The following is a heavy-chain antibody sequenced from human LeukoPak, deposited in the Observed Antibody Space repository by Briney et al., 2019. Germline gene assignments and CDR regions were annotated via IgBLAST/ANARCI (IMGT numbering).Heavy chain of an antibody. J-gene: IGHJ6*02. D-gene: IGHD4-17*01. CDR2: IYYSGST. CDR1: GGSFSGYY. Sequence: SETLSLTCAVYGGSFSGYYWSWIRQHPGKGLEWIGYIYYSGSTYYNPSLKSRVTISVDTSKNQFSLKLSSVTAADTAVYYCARDFPTVNYYYGMDVWGQGTTVTVSS. CDR3: ARDFPTVNYYYGMDV. V-gene: IGHV4-31*11.